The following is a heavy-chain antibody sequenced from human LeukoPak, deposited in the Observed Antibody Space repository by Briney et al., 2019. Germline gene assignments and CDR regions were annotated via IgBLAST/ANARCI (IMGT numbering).Heavy chain of an antibody. CDR1: GFTFSDYW. V-gene: IGHV3-7*03. CDR2: EKEDGSEK. CDR3: ARHSNIRSSPLKY. D-gene: IGHD2/OR15-2a*01. Sequence: GGSLRLSCAASGFTFSDYWMSWVRLAPGKGLEWVAKEKEDGSEKYYVDSVMGRFTISRDNAKNSLYLQMNSLRAADTAVYYCARHSNIRSSPLKYWGQGALVIVSS. J-gene: IGHJ4*02.